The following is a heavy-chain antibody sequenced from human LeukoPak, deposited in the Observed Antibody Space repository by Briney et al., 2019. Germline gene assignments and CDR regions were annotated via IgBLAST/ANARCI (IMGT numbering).Heavy chain of an antibody. CDR3: ARTTFPGSGSYYLGWFDP. CDR2: ISSSSSYI. V-gene: IGHV3-21*04. CDR1: GFTFSNYS. J-gene: IGHJ5*02. Sequence: GGSLRLSCAASGFTFSNYSMNWVRQAPGKGLEWVSSISSSSSYIYYADSVKGRFTISRDNAKNSLYLQMNSLRAEDTAVYYCARTTFPGSGSYYLGWFDPWGQGTLVTVSS. D-gene: IGHD3-10*01.